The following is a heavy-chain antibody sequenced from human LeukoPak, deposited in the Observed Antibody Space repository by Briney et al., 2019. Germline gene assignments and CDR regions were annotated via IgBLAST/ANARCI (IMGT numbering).Heavy chain of an antibody. CDR3: AREWEISGYDCFDY. Sequence: ASVKVSCKASGYTFTGYYMHWVRQAPGQGLEWMGWIHPSSGGTRYAQQFQGRVTMTRDTSISTIYLEVSWLRSDDTAVYFCAREWEISGYDCFDYWGQGTLVSVSS. D-gene: IGHD5-12*01. CDR2: IHPSSGGT. V-gene: IGHV1-2*02. CDR1: GYTFTGYY. J-gene: IGHJ4*02.